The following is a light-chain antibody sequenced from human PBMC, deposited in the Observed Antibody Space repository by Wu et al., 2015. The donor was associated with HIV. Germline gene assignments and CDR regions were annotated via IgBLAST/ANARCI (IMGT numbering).Light chain of an antibody. V-gene: IGKV3-11*01. J-gene: IGKJ3*01. CDR3: QQRSNWPPIFT. CDR2: DAS. CDR1: QSINTY. Sequence: EIVLTQSPATLSLSPGERATLSCRASQSINTYLAWYQQRPGQAPRLLIYDASNRATGIPVKFSGSGSGTDFTLTISGLEPEDFAIYYCQQRSNWPPIFTFGPGTRVEIK.